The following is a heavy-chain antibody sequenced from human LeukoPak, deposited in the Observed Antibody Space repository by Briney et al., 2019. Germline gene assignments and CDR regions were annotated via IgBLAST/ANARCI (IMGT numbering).Heavy chain of an antibody. D-gene: IGHD2-2*01. V-gene: IGHV1-46*01. CDR2: INPSGGST. J-gene: IGHJ5*02. CDR3: ARVGLFQDIVVVPAAGGWFDP. Sequence: ASVKVSCKASGYTFTSYYMHWVRQAPGRGLEWMGIINPSGGSTSYAQKFQGRVTMTRDTSTSTVYMELSSLRSEDTAVYYCARVGLFQDIVVVPAAGGWFDPWGQGTLVTVSS. CDR1: GYTFTSYY.